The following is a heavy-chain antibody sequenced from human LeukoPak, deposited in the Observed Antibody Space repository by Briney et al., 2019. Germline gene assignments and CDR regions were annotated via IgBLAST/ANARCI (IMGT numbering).Heavy chain of an antibody. J-gene: IGHJ4*02. V-gene: IGHV3-23*01. D-gene: IGHD4-17*01. CDR1: GFTFSSYD. CDR2: IGSSGDIT. CDR3: AKDIDNGDYVVY. Sequence: GGSLRLSCAASGFTFSSYDMSWVRQAPGRGLEWVSSIGSSGDITYYADSVKGRFTISRDNSKNTLYLQMNSLRAEDTAVYYCAKDIDNGDYVVYWGQGTLVTVSS.